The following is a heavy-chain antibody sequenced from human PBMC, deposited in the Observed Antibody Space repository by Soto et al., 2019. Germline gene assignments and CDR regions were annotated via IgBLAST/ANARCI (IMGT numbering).Heavy chain of an antibody. J-gene: IGHJ6*02. Sequence: PSETLSLTCAVYDGSFTGFHWTWIRRPPGKGLEWIGEIKHSGRTNYNPSLTRRVTISVDTSKNQFSLKLNSVTAADTAVYYCARGVPFDHYSMDVWVQGSTVT. CDR3: ARGVPFDHYSMDV. CDR2: IKHSGRT. CDR1: DGSFTGFH. V-gene: IGHV4-34*01. D-gene: IGHD3-9*01.